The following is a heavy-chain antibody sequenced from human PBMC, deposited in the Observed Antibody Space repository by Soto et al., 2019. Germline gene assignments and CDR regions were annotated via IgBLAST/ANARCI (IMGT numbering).Heavy chain of an antibody. V-gene: IGHV3-48*03. D-gene: IGHD3-22*01. CDR3: AREADSGGYRFDS. J-gene: IGHJ5*01. CDR1: GFTFSNCE. Sequence: GGSLRLSCAATGFTFSNCEMIWARQAPGKGLEWISYISKSGGGRITYYADSVKGRFTISRDNPNNSLFLQMTSLTVEDTAVYYCAREADSGGYRFDSWGQGTLVTVSS. CDR2: ISKSGGGRIT.